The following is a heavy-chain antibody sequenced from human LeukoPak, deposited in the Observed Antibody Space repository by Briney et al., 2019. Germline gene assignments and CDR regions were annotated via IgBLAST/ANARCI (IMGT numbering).Heavy chain of an antibody. D-gene: IGHD6-19*01. CDR2: IIPIFGTA. CDR3: ARGVAVAGTGYFQH. J-gene: IGHJ1*01. V-gene: IGHV1-69*13. Sequence: GASVKVSCKASGGTFSRYAISWVRQAPGQGLEWMGGIIPIFGTANYAQKFQGRVTITADESTSTAYMELSSLRSEDTAVYYCARGVAVAGTGYFQHWGQGTLVTVSS. CDR1: GGTFSRYA.